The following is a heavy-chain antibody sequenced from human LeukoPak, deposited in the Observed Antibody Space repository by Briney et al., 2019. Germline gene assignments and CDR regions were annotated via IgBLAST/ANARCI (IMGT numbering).Heavy chain of an antibody. CDR2: IYSGGTT. Sequence: QPGGSLRLSCAASGFTVSNNYMSWVRQAPGKGLEWVSVIYSGGTTYYADSVKGRFTISRDNSKNTLYLLMNSLRGEDTAVYYCARGGYCSGGNCYGYFDYWGQGTLVTVSS. J-gene: IGHJ4*02. D-gene: IGHD2-15*01. V-gene: IGHV3-66*01. CDR3: ARGGYCSGGNCYGYFDY. CDR1: GFTVSNNY.